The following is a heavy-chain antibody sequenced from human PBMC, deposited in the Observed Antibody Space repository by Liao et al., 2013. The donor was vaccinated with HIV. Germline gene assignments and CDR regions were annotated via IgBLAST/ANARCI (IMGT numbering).Heavy chain of an antibody. CDR3: ARMGTSTEYYDMWSGYYSHVQQGTHFDH. V-gene: IGHV4-34*01. J-gene: IGHJ4*02. CDR2: IDHSGSS. D-gene: IGHD3-3*01. Sequence: QVQLQQWGAGLLKPSETLSLTCAVYGGSFSDYYWSWIRQSPGKGLEWIGEIDHSGSSNYNPSLKSRVTISVDTSKNQFSLRLISVTAADTAMYYCARMGTSTEYYDMWSGYYSHVQQGTHFDHWGQGTLVTVSS. CDR1: GGSFSDYY.